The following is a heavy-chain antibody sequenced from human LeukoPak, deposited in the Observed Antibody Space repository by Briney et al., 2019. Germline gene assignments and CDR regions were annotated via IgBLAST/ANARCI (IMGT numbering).Heavy chain of an antibody. D-gene: IGHD3-9*01. Sequence: GASVKVSCKASGYTFTSHYMHWVRQAPGQGLEWMGIINPSGGSTSYAQKFQGRVTMTRDTSTSTVYMELSSLRSEDTAVYYCARGPRVLRYFDWLPSSFDYWGQGTLVTVSS. CDR3: ARGPRVLRYFDWLPSSFDY. J-gene: IGHJ4*02. CDR2: INPSGGST. V-gene: IGHV1-46*01. CDR1: GYTFTSHY.